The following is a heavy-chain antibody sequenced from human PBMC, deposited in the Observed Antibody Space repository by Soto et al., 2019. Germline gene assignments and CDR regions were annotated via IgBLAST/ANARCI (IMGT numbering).Heavy chain of an antibody. V-gene: IGHV3-30-3*01. CDR3: ARDPSYSSSEAYYLDY. J-gene: IGHJ4*02. CDR2: ISYDGSNK. D-gene: IGHD6-13*01. Sequence: GGSLRLSCAASGFTFSSYAMHWVRQAPGKGLEWVAVISYDGSNKYYADSVKGRFTISRDNSKNTLYLQMNSLRAEDTAVYYCARDPSYSSSEAYYLDYWGQGTLVTVSS. CDR1: GFTFSSYA.